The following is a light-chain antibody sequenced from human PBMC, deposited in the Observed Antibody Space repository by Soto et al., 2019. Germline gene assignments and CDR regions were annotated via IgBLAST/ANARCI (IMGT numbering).Light chain of an antibody. J-gene: IGLJ1*01. CDR2: GNS. Sequence: VLTQPPSVSGAPGQRVTISCTGSSSNIGAGYDVHWYQQLPGTAPKLLIYGNSNRPSGVPDRFSGSKSGTSASLAITGLQAEDEADHYCQSYDSSLSGYVFGTGTKVTVL. CDR1: SSNIGAGYD. V-gene: IGLV1-40*01. CDR3: QSYDSSLSGYV.